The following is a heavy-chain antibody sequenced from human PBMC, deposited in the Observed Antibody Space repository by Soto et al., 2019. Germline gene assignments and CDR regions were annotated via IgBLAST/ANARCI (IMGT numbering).Heavy chain of an antibody. V-gene: IGHV5-51*01. Sequence: PGESLKSSFKASGYSFTNYWIGWVRQMPGKVLERMGIIYPGDSDTRYSPSSQGQVTISADKSISNAYLQWSSLKASDTAMYYCARLAMNMRSAAWFAPWGQVTLVPVTS. CDR1: GYSFTNYW. CDR2: IYPGDSDT. J-gene: IGHJ5*02. CDR3: ARLAMNMRSAAWFAP.